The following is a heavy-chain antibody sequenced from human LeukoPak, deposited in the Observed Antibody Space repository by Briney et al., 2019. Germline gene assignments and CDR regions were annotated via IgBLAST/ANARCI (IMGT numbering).Heavy chain of an antibody. D-gene: IGHD6-13*01. CDR2: INPSGGST. Sequence: ASVKVSCKASGYTFTGYYMHWVRQAPGQGLEWMGIINPSGGSTSYAQKFQGRVTMTRDTSTSTVYMELSSLRSEDTAVYYCARDGKYKTYSSSWWGYYYYMDVWGKGTTVTISS. CDR3: ARDGKYKTYSSSWWGYYYYMDV. V-gene: IGHV1-46*01. CDR1: GYTFTGYY. J-gene: IGHJ6*03.